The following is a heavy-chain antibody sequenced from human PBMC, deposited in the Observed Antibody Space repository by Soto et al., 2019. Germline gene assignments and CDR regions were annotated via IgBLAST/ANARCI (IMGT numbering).Heavy chain of an antibody. V-gene: IGHV3-30*18. Sequence: LRLSCAASGFTFNIFAMHWVRQAPGKGLEWVAVISYDENNKHYGDSVKGRFTISRDNSKNTVYLQMNSLRAEDTAVYYCAKDGILYYDSSQSVGFDIWGQGTMVTVSS. CDR3: AKDGILYYDSSQSVGFDI. D-gene: IGHD3-22*01. CDR1: GFTFNIFA. CDR2: ISYDENNK. J-gene: IGHJ3*02.